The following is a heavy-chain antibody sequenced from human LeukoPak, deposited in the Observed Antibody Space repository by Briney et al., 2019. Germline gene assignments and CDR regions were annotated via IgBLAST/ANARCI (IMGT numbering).Heavy chain of an antibody. CDR2: ISSSSSYI. V-gene: IGHV3-21*01. D-gene: IGHD6-6*01. J-gene: IGHJ4*02. Sequence: PGGPLRLSCAASGFTFSSYSMNWVRQAPGKGLEWVSSISSSSSYIYYADSVKGRFTISRDNAKNSLYLQMNSLRAEDTAVYYCARDQAARPLKGLEDWGQGTLVTVSS. CDR3: ARDQAARPLKGLED. CDR1: GFTFSSYS.